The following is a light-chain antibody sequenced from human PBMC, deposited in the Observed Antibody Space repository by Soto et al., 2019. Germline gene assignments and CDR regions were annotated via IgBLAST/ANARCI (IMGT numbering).Light chain of an antibody. J-gene: IGLJ1*01. CDR2: DVS. V-gene: IGLV2-14*01. CDR3: SSYTSSSKV. CDR1: SSDVGGYNY. Sequence: QPVLTQPASVSGSPGQSITISCTGTSSDVGGYNYVSWYQQHPGKAPKLMIYDVSNRPSGVSNRVSGSKSGNTASLTISGLQAEDEADYYCSSYTSSSKVFGTGTKVTVL.